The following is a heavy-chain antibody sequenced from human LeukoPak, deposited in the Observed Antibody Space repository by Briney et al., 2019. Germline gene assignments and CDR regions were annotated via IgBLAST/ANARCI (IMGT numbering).Heavy chain of an antibody. D-gene: IGHD1-26*01. CDR3: ATNRAGTYDRPFDI. J-gene: IGHJ3*02. V-gene: IGHV6-1*01. Sequence: SQTLSLTCAISGDSVSSNSAAWNWIRQSPSRGLEWLGRTYYRSKWYNDYAVSVKSRITINPDTSKNQFSLELSSVTATDTAVYFCATNRAGTYDRPFDIWGQGTMVTVSS. CDR1: GDSVSSNSAA. CDR2: TYYRSKWYN.